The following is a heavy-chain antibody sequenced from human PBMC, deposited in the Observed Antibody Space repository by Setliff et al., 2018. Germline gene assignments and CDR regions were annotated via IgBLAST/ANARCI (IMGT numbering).Heavy chain of an antibody. CDR3: ARDRSTVIRGVTSFFYYYMDV. CDR1: SGSIGPHY. Sequence: SETLSLTCTVSSGSIGPHYWSWIRQAPGKGLEWIGHIFYSDTAKYNPSLESRAAISVDSSKNQFSLKLRSVTAADTAVYYCARDRSTVIRGVTSFFYYYMDVWGGGTTVTVSS. D-gene: IGHD3-10*01. J-gene: IGHJ6*03. V-gene: IGHV4-59*11. CDR2: IFYSDTA.